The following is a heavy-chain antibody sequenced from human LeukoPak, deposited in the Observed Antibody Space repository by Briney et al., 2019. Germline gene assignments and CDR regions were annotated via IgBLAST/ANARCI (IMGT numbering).Heavy chain of an antibody. J-gene: IGHJ6*02. CDR3: ARDDGTTVTTYYYYGMDV. Sequence: GGSLRLSCAASGCTFSSYSMNWVRQAPGKGLEWVSSISSSSSYIYYADSVKGRFTISRDNAKNSLYLQMNSLRAEDTAVYYCARDDGTTVTTYYYYGMDVWGQGTTVTVSS. CDR2: ISSSSSYI. D-gene: IGHD4-17*01. CDR1: GCTFSSYS. V-gene: IGHV3-21*01.